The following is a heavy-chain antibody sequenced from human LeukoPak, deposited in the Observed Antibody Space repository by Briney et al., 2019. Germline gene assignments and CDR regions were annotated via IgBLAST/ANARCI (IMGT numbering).Heavy chain of an antibody. V-gene: IGHV3-74*01. CDR2: INSDGSST. J-gene: IGHJ4*02. CDR3: ARDFFSSGYYDY. Sequence: GWSLRLSCAASGFTFSSYEMNWVRQAPGKGLVWVSRINSDGSSTSYADSVKGRFTISRDNAKNTLYLQMNSLRAEDTAVYYCARDFFSSGYYDYWGQGTLVTVSS. D-gene: IGHD3-22*01. CDR1: GFTFSSYE.